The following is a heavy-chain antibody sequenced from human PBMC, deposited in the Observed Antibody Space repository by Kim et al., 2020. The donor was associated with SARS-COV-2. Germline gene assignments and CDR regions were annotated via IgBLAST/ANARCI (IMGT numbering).Heavy chain of an antibody. Sequence: PSLKSRATLSVDTSKNQFSLKRTSVTAADTAVYCCAKVVTAISAFDIWGQGTMVTVSS. CDR3: AKVVTAISAFDI. D-gene: IGHD2-21*02. V-gene: IGHV4-30-2*04. J-gene: IGHJ3*02.